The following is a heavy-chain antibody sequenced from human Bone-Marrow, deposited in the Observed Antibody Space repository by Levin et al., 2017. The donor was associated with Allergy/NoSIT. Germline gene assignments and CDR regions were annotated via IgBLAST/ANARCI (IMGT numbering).Heavy chain of an antibody. CDR2: ITSGGGSR. CDR1: GFTFSNYD. J-gene: IGHJ4*02. Sequence: PGGSLRLSCTASGFTFSNYDMYWVRQAPGKGLEWISSITSGGGSRYPSDSVKGRFTISRDDSKNSVFLQMRSLRVEDTAVYFCAAGYCSGGSCSLCDFWGQGTLVTVSS. V-gene: IGHV3-48*03. D-gene: IGHD2-15*01. CDR3: AAGYCSGGSCSLCDF.